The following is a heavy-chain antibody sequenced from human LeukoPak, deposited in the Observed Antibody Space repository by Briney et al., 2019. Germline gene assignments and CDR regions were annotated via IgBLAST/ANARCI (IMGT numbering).Heavy chain of an antibody. CDR2: IYPGDSDT. Sequence: AESLKISCKTSGYCFSSYWIGWGRQMPGKGPEWMGIIYPGDSDTRYSPSFQGQVTISADKSISTAYLQWSSLKASDTDMYYCARLLVVPTADHPDYWGQGTLVTVSS. D-gene: IGHD2-2*01. V-gene: IGHV5-51*01. CDR1: GYCFSSYW. CDR3: ARLLVVPTADHPDY. J-gene: IGHJ4*02.